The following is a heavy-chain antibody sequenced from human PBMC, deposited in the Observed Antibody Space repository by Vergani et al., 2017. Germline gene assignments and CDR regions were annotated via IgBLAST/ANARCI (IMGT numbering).Heavy chain of an antibody. Sequence: EVQLLESGGGLVQPGGSLRLSCAASGFTFSSYAMSWVRQAPGKGLEWVSRISSDGSLTTYAESVKGRFTISRDNAKNTLYLQMNSLRVEDTAVYYCARGEIVVEAGYFDLWGRGTLVTVSS. J-gene: IGHJ2*01. CDR2: ISSDGSLT. CDR1: GFTFSSYA. V-gene: IGHV3-74*02. D-gene: IGHD1-26*01. CDR3: ARGEIVVEAGYFDL.